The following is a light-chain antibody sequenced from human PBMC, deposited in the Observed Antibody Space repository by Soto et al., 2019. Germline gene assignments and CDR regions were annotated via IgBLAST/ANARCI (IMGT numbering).Light chain of an antibody. CDR1: QSVSNY. CDR3: QQRSNWPSIT. J-gene: IGKJ5*01. CDR2: DAS. V-gene: IGKV3-11*01. Sequence: EILLTQSTATLSLSPGERATLSCRAGQSVSNYLAWYQHKPGQAPRLLIYDASSRAPGIPARFSGSGSGTDFTLTISSLEAEDSADYYCQQRSNWPSITFGQGTRLEIK.